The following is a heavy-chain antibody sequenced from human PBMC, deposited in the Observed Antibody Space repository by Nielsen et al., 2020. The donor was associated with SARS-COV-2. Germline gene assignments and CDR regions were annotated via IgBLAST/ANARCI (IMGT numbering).Heavy chain of an antibody. D-gene: IGHD3-10*01. CDR3: ARVGYYALDGRLHAFDI. J-gene: IGHJ3*02. V-gene: IGHV4-30-4*01. CDR2: IYYSGST. CDR1: GGSISSGDYY. Sequence: SETLSLTCTVSGGSISSGDYYWSWIRQPPGKGLEWIGYIYYSGSTYYNPSLKSRVTISVDTSKNQFSLKLSSVTAADTALYYCARVGYYALDGRLHAFDIWGQGTMVTVSS.